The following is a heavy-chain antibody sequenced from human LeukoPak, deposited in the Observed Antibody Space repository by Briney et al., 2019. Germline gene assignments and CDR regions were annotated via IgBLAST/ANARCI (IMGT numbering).Heavy chain of an antibody. CDR2: IYYSGST. Sequence: SETLSLTCTVSGVSISSYYWSWIRQPPGKGLEWIGYIYYSGSTNYNPSLKSRVTISVDTSKNQFSLKLSSVTAADTAVYYCASGGDDSSGYYFDYWGQGTLVTVSS. CDR1: GVSISSYY. J-gene: IGHJ4*02. V-gene: IGHV4-59*08. CDR3: ASGGDDSSGYYFDY. D-gene: IGHD3-22*01.